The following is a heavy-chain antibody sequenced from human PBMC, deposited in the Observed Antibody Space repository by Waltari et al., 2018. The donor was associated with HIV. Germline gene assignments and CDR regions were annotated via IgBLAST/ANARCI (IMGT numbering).Heavy chain of an antibody. V-gene: IGHV3-74*01. CDR2: MNLVGTDT. CDR3: PRELEMVQGVSKRYYYYAVDV. J-gene: IGHJ6*02. D-gene: IGHD3-10*01. CDR1: GFTFSKCW. Sequence: EVQLVASGGGLVQPGGSLTLDCAPSGFTFSKCWIHWVRRAPGRGAVVITRMNLVGTDTSYADAPKCRFIVSRDNTSSSLSLRMTGLRAEDAAVYYCPRELEMVQGVSKRYYYYAVDVWGQGPTVTVAS.